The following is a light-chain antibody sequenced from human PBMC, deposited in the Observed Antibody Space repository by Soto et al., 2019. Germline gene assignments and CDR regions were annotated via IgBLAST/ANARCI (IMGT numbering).Light chain of an antibody. Sequence: DIQMTQSPSTLSASVGDRVTITCRASQSMRSRLGWYQQKPGKAPKVLIYDASSLESGVPSRFSGSGSGRELTLAISSLQPDDFATYYCQQYNSYSGTFGQGTKVDNK. CDR3: QQYNSYSGT. J-gene: IGKJ1*01. CDR1: QSMRSR. CDR2: DAS. V-gene: IGKV1-5*01.